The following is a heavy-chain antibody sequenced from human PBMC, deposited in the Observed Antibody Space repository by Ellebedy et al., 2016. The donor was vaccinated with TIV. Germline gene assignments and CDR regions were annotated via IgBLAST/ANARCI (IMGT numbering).Heavy chain of an antibody. CDR1: GGSISSYY. V-gene: IGHV4-4*07. CDR3: ARDRDGSRGEGWFDP. J-gene: IGHJ5*02. D-gene: IGHD3-10*01. CDR2: ISATGGT. Sequence: SETLSLTCTVSGGSISSYYWSWIRQPPGKGLEWIGRISATGGTNYNPSLKSRVAMSLDTSKNQFSLKLSSVTAADTAVYYCARDRDGSRGEGWFDPWGQGTLVTVSS.